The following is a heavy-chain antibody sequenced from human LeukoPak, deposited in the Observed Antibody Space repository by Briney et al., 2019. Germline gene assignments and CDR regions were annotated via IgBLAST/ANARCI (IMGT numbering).Heavy chain of an antibody. CDR1: GVSFSDYY. V-gene: IGHV4-34*01. Sequence: SETLSLTCAVYGVSFSDYYWSWIRQPPGKGLEWIGEINHSGNTNYNPSLKSRVTISIDTSKNQFSLKLSSVTAADTAVYYCARGHSSGWFFGDYWGQGTLVTVSS. D-gene: IGHD6-19*01. J-gene: IGHJ4*02. CDR3: ARGHSSGWFFGDY. CDR2: INHSGNT.